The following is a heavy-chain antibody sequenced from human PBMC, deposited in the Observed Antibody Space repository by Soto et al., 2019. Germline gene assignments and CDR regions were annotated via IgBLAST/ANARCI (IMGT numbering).Heavy chain of an antibody. J-gene: IGHJ5*02. CDR1: GGSVSSGSYY. CDR3: AGGWEPTNWFDP. V-gene: IGHV4-61*01. CDR2: IYYSGST. Sequence: QVQLQESGPGLVKPSETLSLTCTVSGGSVSSGSYYWSWIRQPPGKGLEWIGYIYYSGSTNYNPSLKSRVTISVDTSKNQFSLKLSSVNAADTAVYYCAGGWEPTNWFDPWGQGTLFTVSS. D-gene: IGHD1-26*01.